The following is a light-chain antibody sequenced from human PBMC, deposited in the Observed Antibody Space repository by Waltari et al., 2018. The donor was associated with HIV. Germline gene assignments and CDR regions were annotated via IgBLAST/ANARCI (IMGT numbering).Light chain of an antibody. Sequence: EIVLTQSPGTLSLSPGERATLSCRASQSVSNSYLAWYQQKPGQAPRLLIYGASSRATGIPDRFSGSGSGTDFTLTISRLEPEDFAVYYCQQYGSSPLTFGGGTKVAIK. CDR3: QQYGSSPLT. V-gene: IGKV3-20*01. CDR1: QSVSNSY. CDR2: GAS. J-gene: IGKJ4*01.